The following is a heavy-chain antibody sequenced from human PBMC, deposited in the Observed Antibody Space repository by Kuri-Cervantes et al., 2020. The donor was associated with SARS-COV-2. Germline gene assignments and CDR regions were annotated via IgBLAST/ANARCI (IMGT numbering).Heavy chain of an antibody. CDR2: IYYSGST. D-gene: IGHD2-2*01. V-gene: IGHV4-39*07. CDR3: ARDLGYCSSTSCYPWGWFDP. CDR1: GGSISSSSYY. J-gene: IGHJ5*02. Sequence: SETLSLTCTVSGGSISSSSYYWGWIRQPPGKGLEWIGSIYYSGSTYYNPSLRSRVTISVDTSKNQFSLKLSSVTAADTAVYYCARDLGYCSSTSCYPWGWFDPWGQGTLVTVSS.